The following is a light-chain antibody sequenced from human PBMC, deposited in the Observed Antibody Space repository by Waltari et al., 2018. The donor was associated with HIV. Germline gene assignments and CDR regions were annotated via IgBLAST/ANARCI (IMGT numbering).Light chain of an antibody. CDR3: SSYTSTTTLVV. Sequence: ITISCTGTSSDVGGYQYVSWYQQHPGKAPKLMIFDVSNRPSGVSNRFSGSKSGNTASLTISGLQAEDEAHYFCSSYTSTTTLVVFGGGTKLTVL. CDR1: SSDVGGYQY. V-gene: IGLV2-14*03. J-gene: IGLJ3*02. CDR2: DVS.